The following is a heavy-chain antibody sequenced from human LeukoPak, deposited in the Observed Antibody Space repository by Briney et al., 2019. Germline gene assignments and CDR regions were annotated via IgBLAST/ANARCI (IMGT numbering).Heavy chain of an antibody. V-gene: IGHV4-59*01. CDR3: ARDHSGSYPFGDNWFDP. D-gene: IGHD1-26*01. CDR1: GGSISSYY. CDR2: IYYSGST. Sequence: PSETLSLTCTVSGGSISSYYWSWIRQPPGKGLEWIGYIYYSGSTNYNPSLKSRVTISVDTSKNQFSLKLSSVTAADTAVYYCARDHSGSYPFGDNWFDPWSQGTLVTVSS. J-gene: IGHJ5*02.